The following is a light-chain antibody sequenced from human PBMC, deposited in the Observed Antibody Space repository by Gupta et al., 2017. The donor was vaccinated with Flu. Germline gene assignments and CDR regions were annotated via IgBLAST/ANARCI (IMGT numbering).Light chain of an antibody. CDR2: DAS. CDR1: QSVSSY. Sequence: LSQSPATRSVSTWERATLSCRASQSVSSYLAWYQQQAGQAPRRLIYDASNRANGIPARFSGSGSGTDFTLTISSLEPEDFAVYYCQQRSNWLWTFGPGTKVDIK. CDR3: QQRSNWLWT. V-gene: IGKV3-11*01. J-gene: IGKJ3*01.